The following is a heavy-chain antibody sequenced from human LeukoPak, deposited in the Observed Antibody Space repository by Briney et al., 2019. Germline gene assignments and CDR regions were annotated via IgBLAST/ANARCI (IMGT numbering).Heavy chain of an antibody. CDR2: INHSGST. CDR1: RGSISSSTFY. J-gene: IGHJ4*02. V-gene: IGHV4-39*07. CDR3: ARGMTTVTD. D-gene: IGHD4-17*01. Sequence: SETLSLTCAVSRGSISSSTFYWARIRQPPGKGLEWIGEINHSGSTNYNPSLKSRVTISVDTSKNQFSLKLSSVTAADTAVYYCARGMTTVTDWGQGTLVTVSS.